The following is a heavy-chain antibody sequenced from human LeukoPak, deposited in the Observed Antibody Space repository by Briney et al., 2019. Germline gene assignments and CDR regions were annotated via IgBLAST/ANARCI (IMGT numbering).Heavy chain of an antibody. D-gene: IGHD2-2*01. V-gene: IGHV4-34*01. CDR3: ARGGDIVVVPAAMGNWFDP. Sequence: KPSETLSLTCAVYGGSFSGYYWSWIRQPPGKGLEWIGEINHSGSTNYNPSLKSRVTISVDTSKNQFSLKLSSVTAADTAVYYCARGGDIVVVPAAMGNWFDPWGQGTLVTVSP. CDR2: INHSGST. CDR1: GGSFSGYY. J-gene: IGHJ5*02.